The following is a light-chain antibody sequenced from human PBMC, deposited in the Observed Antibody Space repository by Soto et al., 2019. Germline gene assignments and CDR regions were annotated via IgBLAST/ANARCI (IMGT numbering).Light chain of an antibody. CDR3: SSYAGSNNLL. J-gene: IGLJ2*01. CDR1: SSDVGGYNY. Sequence: QSALTQPPSASGSPGQSVTISCTGTSSDVGGYNYVSWYQQHPGKAPKLMIYEVSRRPSGVPDRFSGSKFGNTASLTVSGLQSDDEADYYCSSYAGSNNLLFGGGTKV. CDR2: EVS. V-gene: IGLV2-8*01.